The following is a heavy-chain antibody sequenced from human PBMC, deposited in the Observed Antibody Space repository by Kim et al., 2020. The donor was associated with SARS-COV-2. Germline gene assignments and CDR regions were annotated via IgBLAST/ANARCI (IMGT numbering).Heavy chain of an antibody. CDR3: ARDPYYGARSGAFDI. Sequence: ASVKVSCKASGYTFTSYYMHWVRQAPGQGLEWMGIINPSGGSTSYAQKFQGRVTMTRDTSTSTVYMELSSLRSEDTAVYYCARDPYYGARSGAFDIWGQGTMVTVSS. D-gene: IGHD3-10*01. V-gene: IGHV1-46*01. J-gene: IGHJ3*02. CDR2: INPSGGST. CDR1: GYTFTSYY.